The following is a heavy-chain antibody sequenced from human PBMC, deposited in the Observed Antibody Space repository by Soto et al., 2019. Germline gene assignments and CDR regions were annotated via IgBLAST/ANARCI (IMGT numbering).Heavy chain of an antibody. CDR2: ISAYNGNT. J-gene: IGHJ6*02. Sequence: QVQLVQSGGEVKKPGASVKVSCKASGYTFTTYDITWVRQAPGQGLEGMGWISAYNGNTNYAQKLQGRVTLTADTYTSTAYMELRSLTSDDTAVYYCARDLQSSSVYGVDVWGQGTTVTVSS. CDR3: ARDLQSSSVYGVDV. CDR1: GYTFTTYD. D-gene: IGHD2-2*01. V-gene: IGHV1-18*04.